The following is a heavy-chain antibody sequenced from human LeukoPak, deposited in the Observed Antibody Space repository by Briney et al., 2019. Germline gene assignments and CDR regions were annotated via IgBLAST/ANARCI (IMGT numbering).Heavy chain of an antibody. J-gene: IGHJ3*02. D-gene: IGHD5-18*01. CDR2: IGPDDAT. V-gene: IGHV3-23*01. CDR1: GFSLSGNA. CDR3: AKGNLQLGQDACDI. Sequence: PGGSLRLSCAASGFSLSGNAVSWVRQAPGKRPEWVAGIGPDDATFYPASVGGRFTISRDTSQNTMYLQMNSLRAEDTALYYCAKGNLQLGQDACDIWGQGTMVTVSS.